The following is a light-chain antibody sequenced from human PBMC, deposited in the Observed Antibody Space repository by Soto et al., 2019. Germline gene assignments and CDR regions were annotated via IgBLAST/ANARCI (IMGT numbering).Light chain of an antibody. J-gene: IGLJ1*01. V-gene: IGLV2-14*01. CDR1: SSDVGGYNY. CDR2: DVS. Sequence: QSALNQPASVSGSPGQSITISCTGTSSDVGGYNYVSWYQQHPGKAPKLMIYDVSNRPSGVSNRFSGSKSGNTASPTISGLQAEDEADYYCNSYTSSSTYVFGTGTKVTVL. CDR3: NSYTSSSTYV.